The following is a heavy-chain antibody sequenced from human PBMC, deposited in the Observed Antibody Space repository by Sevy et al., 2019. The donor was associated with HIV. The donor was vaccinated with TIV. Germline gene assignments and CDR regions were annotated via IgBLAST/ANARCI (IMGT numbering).Heavy chain of an antibody. Sequence: GGSLRLSCETSGFMFSSYAMSWVRQAPGKGLEWVSLISGRGVSTYYADSVKGRFTISRDNSENMRYLQMNSLRAEDTAVYYCAKDLGYCTNGVCYRGGSYFDYWGQGTLVTVSS. D-gene: IGHD2-8*01. CDR3: AKDLGYCTNGVCYRGGSYFDY. J-gene: IGHJ4*02. V-gene: IGHV3-23*01. CDR1: GFMFSSYA. CDR2: ISGRGVST.